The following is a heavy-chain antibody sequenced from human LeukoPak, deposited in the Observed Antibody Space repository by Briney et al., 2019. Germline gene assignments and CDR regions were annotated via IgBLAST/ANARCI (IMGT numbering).Heavy chain of an antibody. CDR3: VRHDGRGVSTMGALDS. CDR2: IYSGRTT. Sequence: PSETLSLTCAVYGGSFSGYYWSWIRQSPGKGLEWIGSIYSGRTTYYNPSLNNRVTIFVVTSKNQFSLQLSYLTAADTAVYYCVRHDGRGVSTMGALDSWGQGSLVTVSS. J-gene: IGHJ4*02. CDR1: GGSFSGYY. D-gene: IGHD5/OR15-5a*01. V-gene: IGHV4-34*01.